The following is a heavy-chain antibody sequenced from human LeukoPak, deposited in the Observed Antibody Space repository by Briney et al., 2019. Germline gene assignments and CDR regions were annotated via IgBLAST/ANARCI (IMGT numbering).Heavy chain of an antibody. CDR3: ARISRDGYNYFNY. Sequence: SQTLSLTCTVSGGSISSGSYYWSRIRQPAGKGLEWIGRIYTSGSTNYNPSLKSRVTISVDTSKNQFSLKLSSVTAADTAVYYCARISRDGYNYFNYWGQGTLVTVSS. J-gene: IGHJ4*02. V-gene: IGHV4-61*02. CDR1: GGSISSGSYY. CDR2: IYTSGST. D-gene: IGHD5-24*01.